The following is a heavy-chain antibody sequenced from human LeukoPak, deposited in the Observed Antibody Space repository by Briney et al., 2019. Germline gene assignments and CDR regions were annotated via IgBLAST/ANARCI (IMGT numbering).Heavy chain of an antibody. CDR1: GGSISSYY. V-gene: IGHV4-34*01. J-gene: IGHJ4*02. CDR3: ARALGSSDYSRPLNY. Sequence: PSETLSLTCTVSGGSISSYYWSWVRQPPGKGLEWIGEINHSGNTNYNPSLNSRVTISVDTSKNQFSLRLSSVTAADTGVYYCARALGSSDYSRPLNYWGQGTLVTVSS. D-gene: IGHD3-22*01. CDR2: INHSGNT.